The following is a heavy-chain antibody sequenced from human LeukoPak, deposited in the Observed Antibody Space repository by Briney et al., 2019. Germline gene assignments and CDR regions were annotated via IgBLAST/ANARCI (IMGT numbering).Heavy chain of an antibody. J-gene: IGHJ4*02. D-gene: IGHD2-21*01. CDR3: ARKSLWFKYYDY. Sequence: PGTSLRLSCAASGFTFTSYTMHWVRQPPGQGLEWVAVTSYDGGNRYYADYVKGRFTISRDNSNNTLFLQMKSLRPEDTAVYFCARKSLWFKYYDYWGQGIWVTVSS. CDR2: TSYDGGNR. CDR1: GFTFTSYT. V-gene: IGHV3-30*01.